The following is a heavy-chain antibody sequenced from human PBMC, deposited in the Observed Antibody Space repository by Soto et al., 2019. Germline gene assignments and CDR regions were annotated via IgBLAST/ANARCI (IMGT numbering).Heavy chain of an antibody. CDR1: GYSISSGYY. Sequence: KTSETLSLTCAVSGYSISSGYYWGWIRQPPGKGLEWIGSIYHSGSTYYNPSLKSRVTISVDTSKNQFSLKLSSVTAADTAVYYCARGGWLQLSLFAPWGQGTMVAVSS. V-gene: IGHV4-38-2*01. J-gene: IGHJ5*02. CDR2: IYHSGST. D-gene: IGHD5-12*01. CDR3: ARGGWLQLSLFAP.